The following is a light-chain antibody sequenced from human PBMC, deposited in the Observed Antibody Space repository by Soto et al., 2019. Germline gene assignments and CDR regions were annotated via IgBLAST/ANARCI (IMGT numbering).Light chain of an antibody. CDR3: TSWTTSTTMI. V-gene: IGLV2-14*03. J-gene: IGLJ2*01. CDR2: DVN. CDR1: RSDIGAYNF. Sequence: QSVLTQPASVSGSPGQSITISCTGTRSDIGAYNFASWYQQHPGEVPKLMLYDVNVRPSGVSNRFSGSKSGNTASLTISGLQAEDEADYYCTSWTTSTTMIFGGGTKVTVL.